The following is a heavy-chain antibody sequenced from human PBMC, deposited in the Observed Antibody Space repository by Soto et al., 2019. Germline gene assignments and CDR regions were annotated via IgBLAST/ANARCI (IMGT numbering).Heavy chain of an antibody. V-gene: IGHV4-59*01. CDR2: IYYSGST. J-gene: IGHJ4*02. Sequence: SSETLSLTCTVSGGSISSYYWSWIRQPPGKGLEWIGYIYYSGSTNYNPSLKSRVTISVDTSKNQFSLKLSSVTAADTAVYYCARGIKSGWPFDYWGQGTLVTVSS. D-gene: IGHD6-19*01. CDR3: ARGIKSGWPFDY. CDR1: GGSISSYY.